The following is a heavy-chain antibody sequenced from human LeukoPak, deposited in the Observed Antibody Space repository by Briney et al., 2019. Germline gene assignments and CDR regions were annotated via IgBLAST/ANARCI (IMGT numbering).Heavy chain of an antibody. CDR2: IYNSGST. Sequence: SETLSLTCTVSGGSISSSSYYWGWIRQPPGKGLEWIGSIYNSGSTYYNSSLESRVTISVDTSKNQFSLKLSSVTAADTAVYYCARSKILRYFDWLLLDYWGQGILVTVSS. D-gene: IGHD3-9*01. J-gene: IGHJ4*02. CDR1: GGSISSSSYY. CDR3: ARSKILRYFDWLLLDY. V-gene: IGHV4-39*01.